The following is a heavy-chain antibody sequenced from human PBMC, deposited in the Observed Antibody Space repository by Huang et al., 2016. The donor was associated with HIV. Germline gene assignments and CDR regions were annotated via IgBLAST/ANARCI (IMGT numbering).Heavy chain of an antibody. CDR2: IYFSGGT. D-gene: IGHD3-10*01. J-gene: IGHJ4*02. Sequence: QVQLQESGPGLVKPSETLSLSCTVSGDSVSSASYYWSWIRQPPGRGLEWIGYIYFSGGTNYNPSLKSRVTISIDPSKNQFSLRLSSVTAADTAVYYCVSHGSGTADYWGQGTLVTVSS. CDR3: VSHGSGTADY. V-gene: IGHV4-61*01. CDR1: GDSVSSASYY.